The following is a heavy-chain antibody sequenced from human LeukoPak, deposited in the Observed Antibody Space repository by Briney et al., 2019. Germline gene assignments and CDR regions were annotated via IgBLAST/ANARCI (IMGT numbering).Heavy chain of an antibody. J-gene: IGHJ4*02. CDR2: IWYDGSNK. V-gene: IGHV3-33*01. CDR3: ARDGASRSYRGLDY. CDR1: GFTFSNDG. Sequence: GQSLRLSCAASGFTFSNDGMDSARQAPSKGLEWVGFIWYDGSNKYYADSVKGRFTISRDNSKNTLYLQMSSLRAEETAVYYCARDGASRSYRGLDYWGQGTLVTVSS. D-gene: IGHD3-16*02.